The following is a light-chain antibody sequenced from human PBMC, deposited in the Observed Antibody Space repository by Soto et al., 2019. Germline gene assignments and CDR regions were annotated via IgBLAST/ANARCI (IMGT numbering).Light chain of an antibody. CDR1: QSVSGSY. J-gene: IGKJ1*01. CDR2: GSS. CDR3: TQNVSSAWT. Sequence: EIVLTQPPGTLSLSPGERATLSCRASQSVSGSYLAWYQQKPGQAPRLLIYGSSSRATGIPDRFSGSWSGTDSTLTISRLEPEGVAVYYCTQNVSSAWTVGQGTKVEIK. V-gene: IGKV3-20*01.